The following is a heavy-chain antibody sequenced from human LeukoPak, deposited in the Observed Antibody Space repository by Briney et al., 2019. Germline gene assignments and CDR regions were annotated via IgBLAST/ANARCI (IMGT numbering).Heavy chain of an antibody. Sequence: MPSETLSLTCAVSGYSISSGYYWGWIRQPPGKGLEWIGSIYHSGSTYYNPSLKSRVTMSVDTSKNQFSLKLSSVTAADTAVYYCAREGFWSGYYWFDPWGQGTLVTVSS. V-gene: IGHV4-38-2*02. D-gene: IGHD3-3*01. CDR2: IYHSGST. J-gene: IGHJ5*02. CDR3: AREGFWSGYYWFDP. CDR1: GYSISSGYY.